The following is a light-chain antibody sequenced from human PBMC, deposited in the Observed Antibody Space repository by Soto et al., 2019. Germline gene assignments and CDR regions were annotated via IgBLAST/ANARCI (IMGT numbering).Light chain of an antibody. V-gene: IGLV2-14*03. J-gene: IGLJ1*01. Sequence: QSALTQPASVSGSPGQSVTISCTGTSSDVGGFNFVSWYQHHPGKAPKLMIYDVNNRPSGVSNRFSGSKSGNTASLTISGLQAEDEADYYCSSYSSTTTFYLFGAGTKLTVL. CDR3: SSYSSTTTFYL. CDR1: SSDVGGFNF. CDR2: DVN.